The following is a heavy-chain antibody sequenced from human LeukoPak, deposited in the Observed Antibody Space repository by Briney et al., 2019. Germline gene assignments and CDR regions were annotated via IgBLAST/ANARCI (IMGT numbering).Heavy chain of an antibody. V-gene: IGHV3-48*03. CDR1: GFTLSSYE. Sequence: GGSLRLSCAASGFTLSSYEMNWVRQAPGKGLEWVAYLSSSGDIIYSADSVKGRFTISRDNAKNSLYLQMNSLRAEDTAVYYCVRKGADFDYWGRGTLVTVSS. CDR3: VRKGADFDY. CDR2: LSSSGDII. J-gene: IGHJ4*02. D-gene: IGHD4/OR15-4a*01.